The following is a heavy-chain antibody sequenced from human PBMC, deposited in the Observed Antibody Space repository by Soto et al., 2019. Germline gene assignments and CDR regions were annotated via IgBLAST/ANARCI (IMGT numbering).Heavy chain of an antibody. CDR1: GFTFSSYW. D-gene: IGHD1-26*01. J-gene: IGHJ4*02. Sequence: EVQLVESGGGLVQSGGSLRLSCAASGFTFSSYWMSWVRQAPGKGLEWVANIKQDGSEKYYVDSVKGRFTISRDNAKNSLYLQMNSLRAEDTAVYYCARGGSYYPYYFDYWGQGTLVTVSS. CDR3: ARGGSYYPYYFDY. CDR2: IKQDGSEK. V-gene: IGHV3-7*05.